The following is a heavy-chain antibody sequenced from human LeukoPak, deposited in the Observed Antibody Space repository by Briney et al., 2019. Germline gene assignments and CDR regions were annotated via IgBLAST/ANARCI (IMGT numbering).Heavy chain of an antibody. D-gene: IGHD5-12*01. V-gene: IGHV3-30*03. CDR1: GVTFSSYG. Sequence: GGSLRLACAASGVTFSSYGMHWVRQAPGKGLEWVALISSDGNDKLYGDSVKGRFTISRDDSKSTLYLQMNSLRAEDTAVYYCTTKVIRGNSGDDYDDWGQGTLVTVSS. CDR2: ISSDGNDK. J-gene: IGHJ4*02. CDR3: TTKVIRGNSGDDYDD.